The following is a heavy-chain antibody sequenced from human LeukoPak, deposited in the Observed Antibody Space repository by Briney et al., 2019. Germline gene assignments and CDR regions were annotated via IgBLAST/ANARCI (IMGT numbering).Heavy chain of an antibody. CDR2: ISHSGST. D-gene: IGHD6-13*01. CDR1: GGSFSGCY. Sequence: PSETLSLTCAIYGGSFSGCYWSWIRQPPGKGLEWIGEISHSGSTNYNPSLKSRVTISVDTSKNQFSLKLSSVTAADTAVYYCARGEGSAAAAGFDYWGQGTLVTVSS. CDR3: ARGEGSAAAAGFDY. V-gene: IGHV4-34*01. J-gene: IGHJ4*02.